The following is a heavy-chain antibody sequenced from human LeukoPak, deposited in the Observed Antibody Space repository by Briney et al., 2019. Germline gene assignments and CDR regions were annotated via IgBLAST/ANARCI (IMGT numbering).Heavy chain of an antibody. CDR2: IYHSGST. D-gene: IGHD3-10*01. CDR1: GGSISSSNW. CDR3: ARGEQYGSGTVQFDY. J-gene: IGHJ4*02. V-gene: IGHV4-4*02. Sequence: PSGTLSLTCPVSGGSISSSNWWSWVRQPPGKGLEWIGEIYHSGSTNYNPTLKSRVTMSVDKSRNQFSLSLTSVTAADTAVYYCARGEQYGSGTVQFDYWGQGTLVTVSS.